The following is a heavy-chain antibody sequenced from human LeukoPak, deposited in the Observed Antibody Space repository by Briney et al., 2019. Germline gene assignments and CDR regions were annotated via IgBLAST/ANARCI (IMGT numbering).Heavy chain of an antibody. Sequence: PGGSLRLSCAASGFTFSSYAMHWVRQAPGKGLEWVAVISYDGSNKYYADSVKGRFTISRDNSKNTLYLQMNSLRAEDTAVYYCARDPSPVSGSYLDYWGQGTLVTVSS. CDR2: ISYDGSNK. CDR3: ARDPSPVSGSYLDY. CDR1: GFTFSSYA. J-gene: IGHJ4*02. V-gene: IGHV3-30*01. D-gene: IGHD1-26*01.